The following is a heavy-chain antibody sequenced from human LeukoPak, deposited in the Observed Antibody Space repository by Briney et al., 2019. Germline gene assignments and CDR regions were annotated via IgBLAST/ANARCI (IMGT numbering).Heavy chain of an antibody. Sequence: ASVNVSYKASGYTFTSYGISWVRQAPGHPLEWMGWISAYNGNTNYAQKLQGRVTMTTDTSTSTAYMELRSLRSDDTAVYYWARGSYVWGSYRPEATFDFDYWGQGTLVTVSS. J-gene: IGHJ4*02. CDR1: GYTFTSYG. D-gene: IGHD3-16*02. V-gene: IGHV1-18*01. CDR3: ARGSYVWGSYRPEATFDFDY. CDR2: ISAYNGNT.